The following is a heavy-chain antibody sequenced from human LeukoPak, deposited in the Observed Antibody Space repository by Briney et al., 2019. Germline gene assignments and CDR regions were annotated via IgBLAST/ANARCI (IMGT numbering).Heavy chain of an antibody. Sequence: SVKVSCKASGGTFSSYAISWVRQAPGQGLEWMGGIIPIFGTANYAQKFQGRVTITTDESTSTAYMELSSLRSEDTAVYYCASDGRGHSRGFTYWGQGTLVTVSS. V-gene: IGHV1-69*05. D-gene: IGHD3-22*01. CDR3: ASDGRGHSRGFTY. J-gene: IGHJ4*02. CDR2: IIPIFGTA. CDR1: GGTFSSYA.